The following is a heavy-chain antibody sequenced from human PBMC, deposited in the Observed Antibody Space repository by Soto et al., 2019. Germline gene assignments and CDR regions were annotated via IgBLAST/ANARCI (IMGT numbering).Heavy chain of an antibody. CDR1: GDSVSSNTAA. J-gene: IGHJ4*02. V-gene: IGHV6-1*01. CDR2: TYYRSNWRH. D-gene: IGHD6-19*01. Sequence: QVHLQQSGPGLVKPSQTLSLTCAISGDSVSSNTAAWNWIRSSPSRGLEWLGRTYYRSNWRHDYAVSLKSRITVNPETSMNHFSLQLNSVTPDDTAVYYCARGVAGSGFDLWGQGTLVTVSS. CDR3: ARGVAGSGFDL.